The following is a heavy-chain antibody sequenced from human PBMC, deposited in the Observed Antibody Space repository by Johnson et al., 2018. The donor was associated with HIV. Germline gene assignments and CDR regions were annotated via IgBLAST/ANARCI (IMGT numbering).Heavy chain of an antibody. CDR3: AKSRGKDHGGTSGAFHI. Sequence: VQLVESGGSVVRPGGSLRLSCAVSGFTFDDYGMSWVRHAPGKGLEWVAVISYDGSNEYYADSVRGRFTISRDNSKNTLYLQMSSLRAEDTAVYYCAKSRGKDHGGTSGAFHIWGQGTMVTVSS. V-gene: IGHV3-30*18. D-gene: IGHD4-23*01. CDR1: GFTFDDYG. J-gene: IGHJ3*02. CDR2: ISYDGSNE.